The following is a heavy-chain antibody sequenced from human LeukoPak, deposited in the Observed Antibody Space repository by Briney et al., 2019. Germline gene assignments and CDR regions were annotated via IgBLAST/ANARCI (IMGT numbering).Heavy chain of an antibody. CDR2: INPNSGGT. D-gene: IGHD1-26*01. CDR3: ARDEEVGVGRWFDP. J-gene: IGHJ5*02. Sequence: ASVKVSCKASGYTFTGYYMHWVRQAPGQGLEWMGWINPNSGGTNYAQKFQGRVTMTRDTSISTAYMELSRLRSDDTAVYYCARDEEVGVGRWFDPWGQGTLVTVSS. CDR1: GYTFTGYY. V-gene: IGHV1-2*02.